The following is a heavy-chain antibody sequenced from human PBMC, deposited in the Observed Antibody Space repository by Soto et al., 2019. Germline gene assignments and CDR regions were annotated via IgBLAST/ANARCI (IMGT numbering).Heavy chain of an antibody. Sequence: QPGGSLRLSCAASGFTFSIYAMSWVRQAPGKGLEWVSSISGSGDSAYYADSVKGRFTISRDNSKNTLYLQINSLRAEDTAVYYCTKERSDHRITAAAIDYWGQGA. CDR3: TKERSDHRITAAAIDY. V-gene: IGHV3-23*01. D-gene: IGHD2-2*02. CDR2: ISGSGDSA. J-gene: IGHJ4*02. CDR1: GFTFSIYA.